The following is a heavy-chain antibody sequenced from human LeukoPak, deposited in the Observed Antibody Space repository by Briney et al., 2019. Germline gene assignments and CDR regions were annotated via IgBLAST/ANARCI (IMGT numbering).Heavy chain of an antibody. CDR2: IFHSGST. CDR3: ERTSSVDTALVGVHWFDP. CDR1: RDSIPLRYY. D-gene: IGHD5-18*01. Sequence: PSETLSLTCAVCRDSIPLRYYLAWIRQPPGKGLEWIGSIFHSGSTYLNPSLRSRVTISLNTSKNHFSLILSSMTAADTAVYYCERTSSVDTALVGVHWFDPWGQGTLVTVSS. V-gene: IGHV4-38-2*01. J-gene: IGHJ5*02.